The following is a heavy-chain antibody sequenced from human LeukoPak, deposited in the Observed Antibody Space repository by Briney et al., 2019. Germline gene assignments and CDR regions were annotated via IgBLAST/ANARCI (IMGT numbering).Heavy chain of an antibody. CDR3: ARQAISGYDPPPFDS. Sequence: KPSETLSLTCTVSGGSISSSTYYWGWIRQPPRKGLEWIGNLYYSGSTYYNPSLKSRVTISVDTSKNHFSLKLSSVTAADTAVYYCARQAISGYDPPPFDSWGQGTLVTVSS. V-gene: IGHV4-39*01. CDR2: LYYSGST. J-gene: IGHJ4*02. CDR1: GGSISSSTYY. D-gene: IGHD5-12*01.